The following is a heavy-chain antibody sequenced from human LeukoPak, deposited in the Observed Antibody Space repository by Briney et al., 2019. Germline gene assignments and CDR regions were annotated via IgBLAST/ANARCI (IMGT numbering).Heavy chain of an antibody. V-gene: IGHV3-74*01. J-gene: IGHJ4*02. CDR1: GFSFSGHW. CDR2: ISPTGSTT. D-gene: IGHD1-26*01. CDR3: ARDRDKIVGATLDY. Sequence: PGGSLRLSCTASGFSFSGHWMHWARQLPGKGLVWVSRISPTGSTTSYTDSVKGRFTVPRDNAKNTLYLQVNNLRAEDTAVYYCARDRDKIVGATLDYWGQGTLVTVSS.